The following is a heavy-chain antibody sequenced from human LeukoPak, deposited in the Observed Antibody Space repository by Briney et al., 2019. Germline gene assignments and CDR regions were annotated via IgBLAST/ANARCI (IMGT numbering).Heavy chain of an antibody. CDR3: AHTVVVAGFDY. CDR2: IYWDDDK. D-gene: IGHD2-15*01. Sequence: QTLSLTCTVSGGSISIGGYYWSWIRQPPGKALEWLALIYWDDDKRYSPSLKSRLTITKDTSKNQVVLTMTNMDPVDTATYYCAHTVVVAGFDYWGQGTLVTVSS. V-gene: IGHV2-5*08. CDR1: GGSISIGGYY. J-gene: IGHJ4*02.